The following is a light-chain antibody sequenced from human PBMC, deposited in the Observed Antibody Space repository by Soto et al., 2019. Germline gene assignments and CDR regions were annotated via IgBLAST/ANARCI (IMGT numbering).Light chain of an antibody. CDR1: QSFSSY. V-gene: IGKV3-11*01. CDR3: QQRSNWQT. CDR2: DAS. Sequence: EIVLTQSQATLSLSPGETATLSCRASQSFSSYLAWYQQQPGQAPRLLIYDASNRATVIPARFSGSGSGTFFTITISILEPEDFAVYYCQQRSNWQTFGQGTKVEIK. J-gene: IGKJ1*01.